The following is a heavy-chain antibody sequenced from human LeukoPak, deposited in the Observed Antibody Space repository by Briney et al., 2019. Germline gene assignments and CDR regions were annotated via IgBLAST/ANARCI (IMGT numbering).Heavy chain of an antibody. D-gene: IGHD3-10*01. J-gene: IGHJ4*02. CDR1: GYSISSGYY. Sequence: SETLSLNCTVSGYSISSGYYWGWIRQPPGKGLEWIGSIHYSARIYYNPSLKSRLTISPDTSKNQFSLRLTSVTAADTAVYYCTRAGSGSYATFDYWGQGTLVTVSS. CDR3: TRAGSGSYATFDY. CDR2: IHYSARI. V-gene: IGHV4-38-2*02.